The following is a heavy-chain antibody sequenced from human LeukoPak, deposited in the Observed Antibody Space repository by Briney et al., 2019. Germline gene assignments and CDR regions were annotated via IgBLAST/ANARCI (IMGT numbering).Heavy chain of an antibody. CDR1: GYTIIDYG. V-gene: IGHV1-18*01. D-gene: IGHD2-2*01. J-gene: IGHJ4*02. CDR3: ARGASAVVVPAAIPTFDY. Sequence: ASVKVSCKTYGYTIIDYGISWVRQAPGQGLEWTGWISPYNSNTRYAQKVQGRVTMTTDTSTSTAYMDLRSLRSDDTAMYYCARGASAVVVPAAIPTFDYWGQGTLVTVSS. CDR2: ISPYNSNT.